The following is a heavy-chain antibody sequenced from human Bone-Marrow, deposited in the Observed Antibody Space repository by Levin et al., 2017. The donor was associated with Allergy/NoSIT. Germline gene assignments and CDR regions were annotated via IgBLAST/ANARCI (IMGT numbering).Heavy chain of an antibody. V-gene: IGHV3-30-3*01. Sequence: GGSLRLSCAASGFTFSSYAMHWVRQAPGKGLEWVAVISYDGSNKYYADSVKGRFTISRDNSKNTLYLQMNSLRAEDTAVYYCAGGRYGDLFDYWGQGTLVTVSS. CDR2: ISYDGSNK. CDR3: AGGRYGDLFDY. CDR1: GFTFSSYA. D-gene: IGHD4-17*01. J-gene: IGHJ4*02.